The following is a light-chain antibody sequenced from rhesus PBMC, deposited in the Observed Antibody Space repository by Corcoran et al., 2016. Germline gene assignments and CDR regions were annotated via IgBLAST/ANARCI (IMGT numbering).Light chain of an antibody. CDR1: QSLLYSPNHKNY. J-gene: IGKJ4*01. V-gene: IGKV4-1*01. Sequence: DIVMTQSPDSLAVSLGERVTINCKSSQSLLYSPNHKNYLAWYQQKPGQAPKLLIYWAYTRESGVPNRFSGRGAGTDFTLTISGLQAEDVAVYYCQQYYSTPLTFGGGTKVEIK. CDR2: WAY. CDR3: QQYYSTPLT.